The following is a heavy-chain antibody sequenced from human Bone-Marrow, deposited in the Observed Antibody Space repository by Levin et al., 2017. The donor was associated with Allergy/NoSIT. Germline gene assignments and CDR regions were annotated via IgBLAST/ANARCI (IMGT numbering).Heavy chain of an antibody. Sequence: PSETLSLTCAVYGGSFSGYYWSWIRQPPGKGLEWIGEINHSGSTNYNPSLKSRVTISVDTSKNQFSLKLSSVTAADTAVYYCARVYYDILTGYYADQGQPIDYWGQGTLVTVSS. V-gene: IGHV4-34*01. J-gene: IGHJ4*02. CDR2: INHSGST. D-gene: IGHD3-9*01. CDR1: GGSFSGYY. CDR3: ARVYYDILTGYYADQGQPIDY.